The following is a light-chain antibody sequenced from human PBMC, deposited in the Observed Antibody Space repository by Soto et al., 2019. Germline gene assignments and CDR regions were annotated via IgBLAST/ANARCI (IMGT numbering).Light chain of an antibody. Sequence: DIQMTQSPSTLSGSLGDRVTITCRASQTISSWLAWYQQKPGKAPKLLIYKASTLRSGDPSRFSGSGSGTEVTLTISRRQPADFAPYSCQHDNSHSQAFGQGTQVELK. J-gene: IGKJ1*01. V-gene: IGKV1-5*03. CDR1: QTISSW. CDR3: QHDNSHSQA. CDR2: KAS.